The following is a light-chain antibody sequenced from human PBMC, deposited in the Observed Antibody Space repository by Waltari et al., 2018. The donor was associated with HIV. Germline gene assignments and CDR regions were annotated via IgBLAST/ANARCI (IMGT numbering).Light chain of an antibody. CDR3: CSYAGGNTYV. CDR2: DVS. J-gene: IGLJ1*01. Sequence: QSALTRPASVSGSPGQSITISCTDVGSYNLLSCYQQHPGKAPKPLIYDVSERPSGISNRFSGSKSGNTASLTIAGLQAEDEADYYCCSYAGGNTYVFDTGTKVTVL. V-gene: IGLV2-23*02. CDR1: VGSYNL.